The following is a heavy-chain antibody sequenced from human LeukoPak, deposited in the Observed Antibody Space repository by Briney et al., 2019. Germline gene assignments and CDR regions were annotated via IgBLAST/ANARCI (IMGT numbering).Heavy chain of an antibody. V-gene: IGHV3-30*03. Sequence: PGGSLRLSCAASGFTFSTYGMHWVRRAPGKGLEWVAVVSYDGRNEYYADSVRGRFTVSRDNSKNTLFVQMNSLRAADTAVYYCARGGTLPDYWGQGTLVTVYS. CDR3: ARGGTLPDY. D-gene: IGHD2-15*01. J-gene: IGHJ4*02. CDR2: VSYDGRNE. CDR1: GFTFSTYG.